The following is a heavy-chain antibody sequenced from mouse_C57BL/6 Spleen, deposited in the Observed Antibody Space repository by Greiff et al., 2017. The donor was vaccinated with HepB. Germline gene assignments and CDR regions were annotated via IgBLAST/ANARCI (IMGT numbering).Heavy chain of an antibody. J-gene: IGHJ4*01. CDR3: ARSYYGSSSYAMDY. CDR2: ISYSGST. Sequence: EVQLQESGPGMVKPSQSLSLTCTVPGYSITSGYDWHWIRHFPGNKLEWMGYISYSGSTNYNPSLKSRISITHDTSKNHFFLKLNSVTTEDTATYYCARSYYGSSSYAMDYWGQGTSVTVSS. D-gene: IGHD1-1*01. CDR1: GYSITSGYD. V-gene: IGHV3-1*01.